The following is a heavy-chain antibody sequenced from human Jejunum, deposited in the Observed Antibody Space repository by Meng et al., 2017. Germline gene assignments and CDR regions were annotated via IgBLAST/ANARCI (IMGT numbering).Heavy chain of an antibody. Sequence: GESLKISCAASGFTFSIFAMNWVRQAPGKGLEWVSAYSGSGHTYYADSAKGRFTISKDISKNTLYLHMNSLRAEDTAVYYCAKDVPHSGWRGFDDWGQGTLVTVSS. V-gene: IGHV3-23*01. D-gene: IGHD6-19*01. CDR2: YSGSGHT. CDR3: AKDVPHSGWRGFDD. CDR1: GFTFSIFA. J-gene: IGHJ4*02.